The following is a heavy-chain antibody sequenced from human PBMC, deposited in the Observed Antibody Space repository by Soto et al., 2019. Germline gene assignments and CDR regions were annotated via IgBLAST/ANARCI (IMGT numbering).Heavy chain of an antibody. V-gene: IGHV1-18*01. CDR2: ISAYTDDP. J-gene: IGHJ5*02. CDR3: ARVIPGAEAWFDP. D-gene: IGHD2-2*01. Sequence: SVKGSCKAFGNTFTNFGVTWVRQAPGQGLEWMGWISAYTDDPNYAQKFQGRVTMTIDTSTSTAYLDLRSLTSDDTAVYYCARVIPGAEAWFDPWGQGTLVTVSS. CDR1: GNTFTNFG.